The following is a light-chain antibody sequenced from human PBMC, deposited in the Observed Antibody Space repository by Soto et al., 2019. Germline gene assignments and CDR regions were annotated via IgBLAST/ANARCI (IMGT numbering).Light chain of an antibody. CDR1: QSISSW. CDR2: KAS. V-gene: IGKV1-5*03. Sequence: DIQMTQSPSTLSASVGDRVTITFRASQSISSWLAWYQQKPGKAPKLLINKASSLESGVPSRFSGSGSGTEFTLTISSLQPDDFATYYCQHFNSYPWTFGQGTKGAIK. J-gene: IGKJ1*01. CDR3: QHFNSYPWT.